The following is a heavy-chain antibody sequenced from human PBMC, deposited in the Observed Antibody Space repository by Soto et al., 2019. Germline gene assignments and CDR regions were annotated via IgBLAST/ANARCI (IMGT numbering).Heavy chain of an antibody. V-gene: IGHV1-46*03. J-gene: IGHJ4*02. CDR2: INPRSGGNR. CDR3: ARGEVTSSGWLFDF. Sequence: QVQLMQSGAEVKKPGASVKVSCRASGYTLTTNYMHWVRQAPGQRPEWVAMINPRSGGNRKYAEKFKGRVTVTSDPSTSTVEMELNSLSSDDTAVYYCARGEVTSSGWLFDFWGQGTLVTVSS. CDR1: GYTLTTNY. D-gene: IGHD6-19*01.